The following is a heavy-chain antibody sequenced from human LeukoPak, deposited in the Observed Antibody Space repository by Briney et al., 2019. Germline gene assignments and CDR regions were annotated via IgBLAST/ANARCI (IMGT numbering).Heavy chain of an antibody. V-gene: IGHV3-23*01. D-gene: IGHD6-19*01. CDR3: TKESAVTGIPYFDF. CDR1: GFTFSGYA. CDR2: ISGSGGST. J-gene: IGHJ4*02. Sequence: TGGSLRLSCAASGFTFSGYAMSWVRQAPGKGLEWVSAISGSGGSTYYADSVKGRFTISRDNSKNTLYLQMNSLRAEDTAVYYCTKESAVTGIPYFDFWGQGALVTVSS.